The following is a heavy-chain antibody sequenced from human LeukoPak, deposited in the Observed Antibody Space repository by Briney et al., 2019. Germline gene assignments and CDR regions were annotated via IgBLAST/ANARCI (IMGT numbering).Heavy chain of an antibody. CDR1: GFTFSTYS. J-gene: IGHJ4*02. V-gene: IGHV3-48*02. Sequence: GGSLRLSCAASGFTFSTYSMNWVRQAPGKGLEWVSYISSSSSTMYYADSVKGRFAISRDNAKNSLYLQMNSLRDEDTAVYYCARERYYGDYPDYWGQGTLVTVSS. CDR3: ARERYYGDYPDY. CDR2: ISSSSSTM. D-gene: IGHD4-17*01.